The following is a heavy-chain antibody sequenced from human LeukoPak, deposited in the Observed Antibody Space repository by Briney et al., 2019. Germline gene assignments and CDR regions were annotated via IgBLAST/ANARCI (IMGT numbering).Heavy chain of an antibody. V-gene: IGHV3-49*03. D-gene: IGHD3-3*01. CDR3: TRGFAAD. J-gene: IGHJ4*02. CDR2: IRSKAYGGTT. Sequence: SGGSLRLSCTASGFTFGDYAMSWFRQPPGKGLEWVGFIRSKAYGGTTEYAASVKGRFTISRDDSKSIAYLQMDSLKTEDTAVYYCTRGFAADWGQGALVTVSS. CDR1: GFTFGDYA.